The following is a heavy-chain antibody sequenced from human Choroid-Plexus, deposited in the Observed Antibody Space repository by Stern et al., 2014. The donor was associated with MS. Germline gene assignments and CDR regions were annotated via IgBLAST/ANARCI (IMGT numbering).Heavy chain of an antibody. J-gene: IGHJ5*02. CDR1: GFTFGSCA. D-gene: IGHD2/OR15-2a*01. CDR3: AKDRQYLTYFFDH. CDR2: VSHDGSYK. Sequence: QLVQSGGGVVQPGRPLRLSCVASGFTFGSCAMHWVRQAPGTGLEWVGGVSHDGSYKYYADSVKGRFTISRDNSQNTLYMQMSSLRPEDTAVYYCAKDRQYLTYFFDHWGQGSLVTVSS. V-gene: IGHV3-30*18.